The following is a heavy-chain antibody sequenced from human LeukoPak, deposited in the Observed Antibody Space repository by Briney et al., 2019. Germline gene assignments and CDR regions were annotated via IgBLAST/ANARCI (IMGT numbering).Heavy chain of an antibody. Sequence: SQTLSLTCTVSGDSVNSADYYWSWIRQPPGKGLEWIGYIYYRGTTDYNPSLKSRITISLDTSRNQFSLRVRSVTAADTAVYYCAREGITIFGQNYYYGADVWGQGTRVIVSS. CDR2: IYYRGTT. V-gene: IGHV4-30-4*08. D-gene: IGHD3-3*01. CDR1: GDSVNSADYY. CDR3: AREGITIFGQNYYYGADV. J-gene: IGHJ6*02.